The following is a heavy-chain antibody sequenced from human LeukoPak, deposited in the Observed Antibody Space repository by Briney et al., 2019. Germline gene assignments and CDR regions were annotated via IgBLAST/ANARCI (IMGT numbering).Heavy chain of an antibody. CDR1: GFTFNTYS. D-gene: IGHD2/OR15-2a*01. CDR3: ARDFYDGFALDY. Sequence: PGGSLRLSCAASGFTFNTYSMNWVRQAPGKGLEWVSFIFSSSTYIHYTDSVKGRFTISRDNAKNSLYLQMNSLRAEDTAVYYCARDFYDGFALDYWGQGTLVTVSS. CDR2: IFSSSTYI. V-gene: IGHV3-21*01. J-gene: IGHJ4*02.